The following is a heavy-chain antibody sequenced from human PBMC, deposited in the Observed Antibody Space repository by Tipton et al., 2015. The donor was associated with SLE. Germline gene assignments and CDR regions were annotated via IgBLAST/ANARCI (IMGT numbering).Heavy chain of an antibody. CDR2: ISSSSSYI. Sequence: GSLRLSCAASGFTFSSYSMNWVRQAPGKGLEWVSSISSSSSYIYYADSVKGRFTISRDNAKNSLYLQMNSLRAEDTAVYYCARDRGVPYYYYGMDVWGQGTTVTVSS. D-gene: IGHD3-10*01. CDR3: ARDRGVPYYYYGMDV. V-gene: IGHV3-21*03. CDR1: GFTFSSYS. J-gene: IGHJ6*02.